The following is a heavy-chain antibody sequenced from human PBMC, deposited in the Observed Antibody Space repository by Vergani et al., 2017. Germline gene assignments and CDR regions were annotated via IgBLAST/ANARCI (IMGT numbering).Heavy chain of an antibody. CDR3: ARARGYCSGGSCSNWFDP. V-gene: IGHV4-61*02. D-gene: IGHD2-15*01. Sequence: QVQLQESGPGLVKPSQTLSLTCTVSGGSISSGSYYWSWIRQPAGKGLEWIGRIYTSGSTNYNPSLKSRVTISVDTSKNQFSLKLSSVTAADTAVDYCARARGYCSGGSCSNWFDPWGQGTLVTVSS. J-gene: IGHJ5*02. CDR1: GGSISSGSYY. CDR2: IYTSGST.